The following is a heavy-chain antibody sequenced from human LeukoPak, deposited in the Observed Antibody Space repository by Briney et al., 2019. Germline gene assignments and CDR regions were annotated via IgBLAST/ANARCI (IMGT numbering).Heavy chain of an antibody. CDR2: ISGSGGST. CDR1: GFTFEDYY. V-gene: IGHV3-23*01. D-gene: IGHD2-2*02. J-gene: IGHJ5*02. CDR3: AKDYCSSTSCYTDWFDP. Sequence: GGSLRLSCAASGFTFEDYYMSWIRQAPGKGLEWVSAISGSGGSTYYADSVKGRFTTSRDNSKNTLYLQMNSLRAEDTAVYYCAKDYCSSTSCYTDWFDPWGQGTLVTVSS.